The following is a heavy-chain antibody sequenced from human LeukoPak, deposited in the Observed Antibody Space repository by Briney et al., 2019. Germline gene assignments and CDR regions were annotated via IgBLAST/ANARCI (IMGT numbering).Heavy chain of an antibody. CDR3: ARGITVTTTSDHLDF. CDR2: VFYTGTT. Sequence: PSETLSLTCTVSGGSISGYYWNWIRQPPGKGLEWIGHVFYTGTTKYHPSLKSRMAISVDTPSNQFSLKLRSVTAADTAVYYCARGITVTTTSDHLDFWGQGTLVTVPS. D-gene: IGHD4-17*01. CDR1: GGSISGYY. J-gene: IGHJ4*02. V-gene: IGHV4-59*12.